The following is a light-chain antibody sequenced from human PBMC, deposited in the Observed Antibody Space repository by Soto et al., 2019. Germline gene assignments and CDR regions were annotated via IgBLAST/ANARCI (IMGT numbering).Light chain of an antibody. V-gene: IGKV1-5*01. CDR1: QSINNW. CDR3: QQYHTDWT. Sequence: DIQMTQSPSTLSASVGDRVTSTFRASQSINNWLAWYQQKPGKAPKLLIFAASTLVRGVPSKFSGRGSGTEFTLTISSLQADDFATYYCQQYHTDWTFGQGTKVDIK. J-gene: IGKJ1*01. CDR2: AAS.